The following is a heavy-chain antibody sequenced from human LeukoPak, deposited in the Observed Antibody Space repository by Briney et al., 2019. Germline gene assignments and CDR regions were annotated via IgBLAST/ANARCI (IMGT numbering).Heavy chain of an antibody. CDR1: GFTFSRYA. V-gene: IGHV3-23*01. CDR3: AKVFYPAAGTGRVDFPFDY. D-gene: IGHD6-13*01. CDR2: ISGSGGST. Sequence: PGGSLRLSCAASGFTFSRYAMSWVRQAPGKGLEWVSSISGSGGSTYYADSVKGRFTISRDNSKTTLYLQMNSLRAEDTAVYYCAKVFYPAAGTGRVDFPFDYWGQGTLVTVSS. J-gene: IGHJ4*02.